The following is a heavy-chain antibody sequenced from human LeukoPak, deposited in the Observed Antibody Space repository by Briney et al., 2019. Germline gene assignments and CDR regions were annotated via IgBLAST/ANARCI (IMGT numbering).Heavy chain of an antibody. CDR1: GYTFTSYY. V-gene: IGHV1-46*01. J-gene: IGHJ3*02. CDR2: INPSGGST. CDR3: ARNIWFGESADAFDI. D-gene: IGHD3-10*01. Sequence: ASVKVSCKASGYTFTSYYMHWVRQAPGQGLEWMGMINPSGGSTSYAQKFQGRVTMTRDKSIRTAYMELSRLTSDDTAVYYCARNIWFGESADAFDIWGQGTMVTVSS.